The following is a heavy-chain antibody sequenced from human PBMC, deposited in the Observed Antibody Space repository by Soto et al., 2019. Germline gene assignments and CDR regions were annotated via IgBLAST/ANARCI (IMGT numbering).Heavy chain of an antibody. D-gene: IGHD1-20*01. CDR2: ISPYNGNT. CDR1: GYTFTSYG. J-gene: IGHJ4*02. V-gene: IGHV1-18*01. Sequence: QVQLVQSGAEVKKPGASVKVSCKASGYTFTSYGISWVRQAPGQGLAWMGWISPYNGNTKYAQKLQGRVTMTPDTTTSTAYMDLRSLRSDDTAVYYCARDAAIGMNDYWGQGTLVTVSS. CDR3: ARDAAIGMNDY.